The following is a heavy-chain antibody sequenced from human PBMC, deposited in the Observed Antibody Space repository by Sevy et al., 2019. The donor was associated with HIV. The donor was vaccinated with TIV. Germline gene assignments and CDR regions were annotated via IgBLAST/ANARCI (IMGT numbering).Heavy chain of an antibody. CDR1: GFTFSDYY. J-gene: IGHJ4*02. CDR3: AKAGVRVGGTFDLFYFDY. D-gene: IGHD6-19*01. Sequence: GGSLRLSCAASGFTFSDYYISWIRQAPGKGLEWVSGISGSGVTTYYADSVKGRFTISRDNSKNTLYLQMNSLTAEDTAVYYCAKAGVRVGGTFDLFYFDYWGQGTLVTVSS. CDR2: ISGSGVTT. V-gene: IGHV3-23*01.